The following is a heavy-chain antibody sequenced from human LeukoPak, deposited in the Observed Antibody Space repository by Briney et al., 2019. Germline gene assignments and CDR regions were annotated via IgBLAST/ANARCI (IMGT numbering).Heavy chain of an antibody. CDR1: GGSISSSTYF. J-gene: IGHJ4*02. CDR2: IYSSGNT. V-gene: IGHV4-39*01. Sequence: PSETLSLTCTVSGGSISSSTYFWAWVRQPPGKGLEWIGSIYSSGNTYYNPSLKSRVTISVDTSKNQFSLKVNSVTAADTAVYYCGRGASSWSIDHWGRGTLVTVSS. CDR3: GRGASSWSIDH. D-gene: IGHD6-13*01.